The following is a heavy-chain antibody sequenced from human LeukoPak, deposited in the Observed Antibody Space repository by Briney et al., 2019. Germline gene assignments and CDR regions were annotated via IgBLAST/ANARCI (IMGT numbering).Heavy chain of an antibody. CDR2: INAGNGNT. Sequence: APVKVSCKASGYTFTSYAMHWVRQAPGQRLEWMGWINAGNGNTKYSQKFQGRVTITRDTSASTAYMELSSLRSEDTAVYYCARGRGVVVPAAMRFDYWGQGTLVTVSS. CDR3: ARGRGVVVPAAMRFDY. J-gene: IGHJ4*02. CDR1: GYTFTSYA. V-gene: IGHV1-3*01. D-gene: IGHD2-2*01.